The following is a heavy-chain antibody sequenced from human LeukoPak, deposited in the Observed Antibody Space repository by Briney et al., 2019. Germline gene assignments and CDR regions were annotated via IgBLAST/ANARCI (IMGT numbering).Heavy chain of an antibody. Sequence: GESLKISCQGSGYRFTSYWIGWVRPMPGKGLEWMGIIYPGDSDTRYSPSFQGQVTISADKSISTAYLQWSSLKASDTAMYYCARRGVRGSYPPDYWGQGALVTVSS. J-gene: IGHJ4*02. CDR3: ARRGVRGSYPPDY. CDR2: IYPGDSDT. CDR1: GYRFTSYW. V-gene: IGHV5-51*01. D-gene: IGHD3-10*01.